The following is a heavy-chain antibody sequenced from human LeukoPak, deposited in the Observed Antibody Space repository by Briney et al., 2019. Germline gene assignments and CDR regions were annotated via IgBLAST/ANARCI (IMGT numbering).Heavy chain of an antibody. CDR2: IYHSGST. V-gene: IGHV4-30-2*01. J-gene: IGHJ4*02. CDR3: ARGYDDFWSGYSDFDY. CDR1: GGSISSGGYY. Sequence: PSQTLSLTCTVSGGSISSGGYYWSWIRQPPGKGLEWIGYIYHSGSTYYNPSLKSRVTISVDRFKNQFSLKLSSVTAADTAVYYCARGYDDFWSGYSDFDYWGQGTLVTVSS. D-gene: IGHD3-3*01.